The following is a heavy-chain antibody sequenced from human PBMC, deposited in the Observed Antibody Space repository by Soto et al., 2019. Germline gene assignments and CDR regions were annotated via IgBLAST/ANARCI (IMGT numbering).Heavy chain of an antibody. J-gene: IGHJ5*02. CDR3: ARVGGGSYSPAGGSWFAP. Sequence: QVQLQESGPGLVKPSETLSLTCTVSGGSISSYYWSWIRQPPGKGLEWIGYIYYSGSTNYNPSLKSRVTISVDTSKNQFSLKLSSVTAADTAVYYCARVGGGSYSPAGGSWFAPWGQGTLVTVSS. CDR1: GGSISSYY. D-gene: IGHD1-26*01. CDR2: IYYSGST. V-gene: IGHV4-59*01.